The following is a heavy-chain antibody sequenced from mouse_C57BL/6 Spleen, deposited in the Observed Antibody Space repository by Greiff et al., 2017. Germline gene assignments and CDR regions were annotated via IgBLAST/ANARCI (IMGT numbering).Heavy chain of an antibody. CDR3: AREGDYPGAY. D-gene: IGHD2-4*01. V-gene: IGHV1-18*01. J-gene: IGHJ3*01. CDR1: GYTFTDYN. Sequence: VQLQQSGPELVKPGASVKIPCKASGYTFTDYNMDWVKQSHGKSLEWIGDINPNNGGTIYNQKFKGKATLTVDKSSSTAYMELRSLTSEDTAVYYCAREGDYPGAYWGQGTLVTVSA. CDR2: INPNNGGT.